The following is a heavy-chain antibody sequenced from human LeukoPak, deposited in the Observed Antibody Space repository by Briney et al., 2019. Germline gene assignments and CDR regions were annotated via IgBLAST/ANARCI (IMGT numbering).Heavy chain of an antibody. J-gene: IGHJ4*02. CDR2: IIPILGIA. CDR1: GGTFSSYA. D-gene: IGHD3-10*01. CDR3: ARNEIYGSGSYSPDY. Sequence: SVKVSCKASGGTFSSYAISWVRQAPGQGLEWMGRIIPILGIANYAQKFQGRVTITADESTSTAYMELSSLRSEDTAVYYCARNEIYGSGSYSPDYWGQGTLVTVSS. V-gene: IGHV1-69*04.